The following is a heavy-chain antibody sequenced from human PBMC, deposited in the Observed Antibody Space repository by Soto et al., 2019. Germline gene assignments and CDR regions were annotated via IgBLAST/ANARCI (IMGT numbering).Heavy chain of an antibody. D-gene: IGHD3-16*01. CDR2: INHSGST. V-gene: IGHV4-34*01. Sequence: SETLSLTCAVYGGSFSGYYWSWIRQPPGKGLEWIGEINHSGSTNYNPSLKSRVTISVDTSKNQFSLKLSSLTAADTAVYYCARGRARKTADFGFDYWGQGTLVTVSS. CDR3: ARGRARKTADFGFDY. CDR1: GGSFSGYY. J-gene: IGHJ4*02.